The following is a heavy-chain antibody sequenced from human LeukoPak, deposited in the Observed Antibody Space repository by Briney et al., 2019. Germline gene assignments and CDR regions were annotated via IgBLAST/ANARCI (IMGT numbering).Heavy chain of an antibody. Sequence: SETLSLTCTVSGGSISSYYWSWIRQPAGKGLEWIGRIYTSGSTNYNPSLKSRVTMSVDTSKNQFSLKLSSVTAADTAVYYCARGAEGGSFREMDVWGQGTTVTVSS. CDR1: GGSISSYY. J-gene: IGHJ6*02. D-gene: IGHD1-26*01. V-gene: IGHV4-4*07. CDR3: ARGAEGGSFREMDV. CDR2: IYTSGST.